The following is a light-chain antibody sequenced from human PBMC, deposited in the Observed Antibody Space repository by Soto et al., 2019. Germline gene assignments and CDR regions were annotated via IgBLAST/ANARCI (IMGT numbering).Light chain of an antibody. Sequence: DIQMTQSPSTQSASVGDRVTITCRASQSISNWLAWYQQKPGKVPKLLIYKASSLESGVPSRFSGSGSGTQFTLTISSLQPDDFATYYCQPYNNYMYTFGQGTKLEIK. J-gene: IGKJ2*01. CDR2: KAS. CDR1: QSISNW. V-gene: IGKV1-5*03. CDR3: QPYNNYMYT.